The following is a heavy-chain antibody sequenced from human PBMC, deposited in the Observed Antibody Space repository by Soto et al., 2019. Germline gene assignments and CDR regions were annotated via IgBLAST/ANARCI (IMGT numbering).Heavy chain of an antibody. CDR1: GFTFSNAW. V-gene: IGHV3-15*07. CDR3: NTVDTGIRPDY. J-gene: IGHJ4*02. CDR2: IKSNADGGTT. Sequence: GGSLRLSCAASGFTFSNAWMNWVRQAPGKGLEWVGRIKSNADGGTTDYAAPVKGRFTISRDDSKNTLSLQMNGLKTEDTAVYYCNTVDTGIRPDYWGQGTLVTSPQ. D-gene: IGHD6-6*01.